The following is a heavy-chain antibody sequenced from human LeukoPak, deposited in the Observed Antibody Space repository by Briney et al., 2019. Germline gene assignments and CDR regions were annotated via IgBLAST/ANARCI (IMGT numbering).Heavy chain of an antibody. CDR2: IHFNGNT. CDR3: ARDRGGSSWYNYYDA. Sequence: SETLSLTCTVSGGSISNNYWSWIRQPAGKGLEWISRIHFNGNTDYNPPLKSRVTTSIDTPRNQFSLKLSSVTAADTAVFYCARDRGGSSWYNYYDAWGQGILVTVSS. V-gene: IGHV4-4*07. J-gene: IGHJ4*02. CDR1: GGSISNNY. D-gene: IGHD6-13*01.